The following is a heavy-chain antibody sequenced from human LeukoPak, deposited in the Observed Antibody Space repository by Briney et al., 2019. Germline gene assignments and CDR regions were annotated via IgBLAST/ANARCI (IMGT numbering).Heavy chain of an antibody. CDR1: GYTLTAYY. CDR2: INPTSGGT. D-gene: IGHD3-22*01. V-gene: IGHV1-2*06. J-gene: IGHJ3*02. Sequence: GASVKVSCKASGYTLTAYYLHWVRQAPGQGLEWMGRINPTSGGTTYAQKFQGRVTMTRDTSIGTAYMELSSLRSDDTAVYYCARPYYESSGLYVDAFDIWGQGTMVTVSS. CDR3: ARPYYESSGLYVDAFDI.